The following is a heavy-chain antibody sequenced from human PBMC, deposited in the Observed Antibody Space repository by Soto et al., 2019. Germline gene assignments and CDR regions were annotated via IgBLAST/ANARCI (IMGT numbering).Heavy chain of an antibody. CDR2: ISYDGSNK. J-gene: IGHJ6*02. D-gene: IGHD3-3*01. CDR1: GFTFSSYG. V-gene: IGHV3-30*18. Sequence: QVQLVESGGGVVQPGRSLRLSCAASGFTFSSYGMHWVRQAPGKGLGWVAVISYDGSNKYYADSVKGRFTISRDNSKNTLYLQMNSLRAEDTAVYYCAKDRYDFWSGYYYYYGMAVCGQGTTVTVSS. CDR3: AKDRYDFWSGYYYYYGMAV.